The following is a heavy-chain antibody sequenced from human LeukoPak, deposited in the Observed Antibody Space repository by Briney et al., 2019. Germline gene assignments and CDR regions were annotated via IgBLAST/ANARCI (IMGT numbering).Heavy chain of an antibody. CDR2: INPNSGGT. CDR1: GYTFTGYY. CDR3: ARGTGQQLVWYYYMDV. J-gene: IGHJ6*03. Sequence: ASVKVSCKASGYTFTGYYMHWVRQAPGQGLEWMGWINPNSGGTNYAQKFQGRVTMTRDTSISTAYMELSRLRSDDTAVYYCARGTGQQLVWYYYMDVWGKGTTVTISS. D-gene: IGHD6-13*01. V-gene: IGHV1-2*02.